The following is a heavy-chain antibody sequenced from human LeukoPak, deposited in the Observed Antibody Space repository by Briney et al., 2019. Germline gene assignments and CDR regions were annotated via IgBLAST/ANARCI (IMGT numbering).Heavy chain of an antibody. Sequence: GGSLRHSCAASGFIFSSCAMSWVRQAPGKGLEWVSTISASGGTPYLADSVKGRFTISRDNSKNTLYLQMNSLRAADTAVYYCAKGVGDPMGATTHLDYWGQGILVTVSS. J-gene: IGHJ4*02. V-gene: IGHV3-23*01. D-gene: IGHD1-26*01. CDR3: AKGVGDPMGATTHLDY. CDR2: ISASGGTP. CDR1: GFIFSSCA.